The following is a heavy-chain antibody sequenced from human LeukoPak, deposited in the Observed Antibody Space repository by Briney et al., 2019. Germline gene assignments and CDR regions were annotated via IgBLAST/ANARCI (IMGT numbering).Heavy chain of an antibody. CDR1: GGSISSYY. J-gene: IGHJ4*02. CDR3: ARHWCGGNFLFDY. Sequence: SETLSLTCTVSGGSISSYYWSWIRQPPGKGLEWIGSIYYTGTTSYNSSLKSRVTISIDTSKNQFSLNLNSVTAADTAVYYCARHWCGGNFLFDYWGQGTLITVSS. CDR2: IYYTGTT. D-gene: IGHD4-23*01. V-gene: IGHV4-59*08.